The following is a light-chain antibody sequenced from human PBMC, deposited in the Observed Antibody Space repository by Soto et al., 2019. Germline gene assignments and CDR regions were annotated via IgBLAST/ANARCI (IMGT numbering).Light chain of an antibody. CDR1: SGHIDYA. J-gene: IGLJ3*02. CDR3: QTWGTGIGV. CDR2: VNSDGSH. Sequence: QLVLTQSPSASASLGASVKLTCTLSSGHIDYAIAWQQQQPERGPRFLMKVNSDGSHNKGAGIPDRFSGSSSGAERYLTISSLQSEDEADYYCQTWGTGIGVFGGGTKLTVL. V-gene: IGLV4-69*01.